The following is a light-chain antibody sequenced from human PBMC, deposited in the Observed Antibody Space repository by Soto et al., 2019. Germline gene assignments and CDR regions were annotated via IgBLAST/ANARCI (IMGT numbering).Light chain of an antibody. J-gene: IGKJ3*01. CDR1: QSVSSY. CDR3: QQRSNSPHL. CDR2: DAS. V-gene: IGKV3-11*01. Sequence: EIVLTQSPATLSLSPGERATLSCRASQSVSSYLAWYQQKPGQAPRLLIYDASNRATGIPARFSGSGSGTDFTLTISSLEPEDFAVYYCQQRSNSPHLFGPGTKVDIK.